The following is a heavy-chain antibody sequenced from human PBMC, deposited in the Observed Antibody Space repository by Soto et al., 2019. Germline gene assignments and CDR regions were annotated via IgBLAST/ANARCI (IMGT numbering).Heavy chain of an antibody. CDR1: SYSISSGFF. V-gene: IGHV4-38-2*02. D-gene: IGHD2-2*01. CDR3: AREYANSPEAFDF. Sequence: SETLSLTCVVSSYSISSGFFWSWIRQPPGKGLEWVGSIYHTGDTHYNPSLRSQVSMSVDTSKNHFSLRLTYLTAADTAVYFCAREYANSPEAFDFWGQGAQVTVSS. J-gene: IGHJ4*02. CDR2: IYHTGDT.